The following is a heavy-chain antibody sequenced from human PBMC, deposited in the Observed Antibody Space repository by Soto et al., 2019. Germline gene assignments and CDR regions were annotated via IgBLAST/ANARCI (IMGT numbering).Heavy chain of an antibody. D-gene: IGHD3-16*01. CDR1: GGSISSYY. CDR2: IYYSGST. J-gene: IGHJ5*02. Sequence: QVQLQESGPGLVKPSETLSLTCTVSGGSISSYYWSWIRQPPGKGLEWIGYIYYSGSTNYNPSLKRRVTISVDTSKNQFSLKLSSVTAADTAVYYCASQGGGTENWFDPWGQGTLVTVSS. V-gene: IGHV4-59*08. CDR3: ASQGGGTENWFDP.